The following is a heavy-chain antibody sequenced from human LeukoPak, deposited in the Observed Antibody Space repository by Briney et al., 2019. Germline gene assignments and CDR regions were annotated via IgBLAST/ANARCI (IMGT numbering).Heavy chain of an antibody. J-gene: IGHJ4*02. V-gene: IGHV1-8*02. CDR1: GYTFTSYG. Sequence: ASVKVSCKASGYTFTSYGISWVRQAPGQGLEWMGWMNPNSGNTGYAQKFQGRVTMTRNTSISTAYMELSSLRSEDTAVYYCARGLGGSGWPEHSSDYWGQGTLVTVSS. D-gene: IGHD6-19*01. CDR2: MNPNSGNT. CDR3: ARGLGGSGWPEHSSDY.